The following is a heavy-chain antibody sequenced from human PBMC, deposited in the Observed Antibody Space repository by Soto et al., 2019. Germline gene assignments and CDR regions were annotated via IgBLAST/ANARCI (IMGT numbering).Heavy chain of an antibody. CDR2: IDPTDSYT. CDR1: GYRFTTYW. J-gene: IGHJ5*02. CDR3: ARGVRGVIALWWFDP. V-gene: IGHV5-10-1*01. Sequence: GESLKISCKGSGYRFTTYWINWVRPLPGKGLEWMGRIDPTDSYTNYSPSFQGHVTISADKSISTAYLQWSSLKASDTAMYYCARGVRGVIALWWFDPWGQGTLVTVSS. D-gene: IGHD3-10*01.